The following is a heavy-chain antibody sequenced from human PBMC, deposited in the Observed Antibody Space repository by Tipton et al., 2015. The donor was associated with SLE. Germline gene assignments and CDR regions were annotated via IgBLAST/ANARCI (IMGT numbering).Heavy chain of an antibody. V-gene: IGHV3-15*01. J-gene: IGHJ6*02. Sequence: SLRLSCAASGFTFSSYEMNWVRQAPGKGLEWVSRIKSKTDGGTIDYAAPVKGRFLISRDDSKSIAYLQMNSLESEDTAVYFCTPDDYNYYGLNVWGQGTTVTVSS. CDR1: GFTFSSYE. CDR2: IKSKTDGGTI. CDR3: TPDDYNYYGLNV.